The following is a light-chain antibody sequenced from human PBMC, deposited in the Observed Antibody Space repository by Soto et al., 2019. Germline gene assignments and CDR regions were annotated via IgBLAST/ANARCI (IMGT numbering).Light chain of an antibody. CDR3: RSYTSSNTWV. J-gene: IGLJ3*02. V-gene: IGLV2-14*01. Sequence: HSALNQGSPGFGSPWQALSNPLPGNHKDVGGYTYVSWHQQHPGKAPKLIIYDVYNRPSGVSDRFSGSKSGNTASLTISGLQADDEADYYCRSYTSSNTWVFGGGTQLTVL. CDR2: DVY. CDR1: HKDVGGYTY.